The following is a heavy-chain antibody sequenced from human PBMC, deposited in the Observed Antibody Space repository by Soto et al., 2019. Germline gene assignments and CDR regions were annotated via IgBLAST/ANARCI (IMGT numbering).Heavy chain of an antibody. Sequence: QVQLVQSGAEVKKPGSSVKVSSKASGGTFSSYAISWVRQAPGQGLEWMGGIIPIFGTANYAQKFQGRVTITADESTSTAYMELSSLRSEDTAVYYCATIAAASGYYYYGMDVWGQGTTVTVSS. CDR3: ATIAAASGYYYYGMDV. D-gene: IGHD6-13*01. CDR2: IIPIFGTA. CDR1: GGTFSSYA. J-gene: IGHJ6*02. V-gene: IGHV1-69*01.